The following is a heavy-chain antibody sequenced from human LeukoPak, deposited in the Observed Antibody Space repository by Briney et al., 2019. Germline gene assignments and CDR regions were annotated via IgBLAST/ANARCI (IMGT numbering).Heavy chain of an antibody. Sequence: PGGSLRVSCAACGFTFISCAMKCVGQSPGKGLQWVTAISTTGDNTYYADSVKGRFTVSRDNSRNTLYLQMNSLRAEDTAGYYCAAHGYGTGPFDYWGQGTLVTVSS. CDR1: GFTFISCA. D-gene: IGHD5-18*01. CDR2: ISTTGDNT. V-gene: IGHV3-23*01. CDR3: AAHGYGTGPFDY. J-gene: IGHJ4*02.